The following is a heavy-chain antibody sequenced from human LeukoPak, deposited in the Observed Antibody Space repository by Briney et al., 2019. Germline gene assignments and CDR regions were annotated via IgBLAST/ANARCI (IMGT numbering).Heavy chain of an antibody. V-gene: IGHV1-46*01. CDR1: GYTFTSYY. J-gene: IGHJ6*02. CDR3: ARAPDPYYYGSGSIPNYYYYGMDV. D-gene: IGHD3-10*01. Sequence: ASVKVSCKASGYTFTSYYMHWVRQAPGQGLEWMGIINPSGGSTSYAQKLQGRVTMTTDTSTSTAYMELRSLRSDDTAVYYCARAPDPYYYGSGSIPNYYYYGMDVWGQGTTVTVSS. CDR2: INPSGGST.